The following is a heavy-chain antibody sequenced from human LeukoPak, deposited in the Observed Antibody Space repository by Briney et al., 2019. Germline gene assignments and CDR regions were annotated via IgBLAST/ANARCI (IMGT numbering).Heavy chain of an antibody. J-gene: IGHJ5*02. Sequence: PSETLSLTCTVSGGSISSYYWSWIRQPAGKGLEWIGRIYTSGSTNYNPSLKSRVTISVDTSKNQFSLKLSSVTAADTAVYYCARDYYYDSSGAFDPWGQGTLVTVSS. CDR1: GGSISSYY. D-gene: IGHD3-22*01. CDR2: IYTSGST. V-gene: IGHV4-4*07. CDR3: ARDYYYDSSGAFDP.